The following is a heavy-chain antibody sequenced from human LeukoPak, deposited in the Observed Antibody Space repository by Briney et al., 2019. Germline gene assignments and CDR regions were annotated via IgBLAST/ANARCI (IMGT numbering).Heavy chain of an antibody. CDR2: ISGYTGNK. Sequence: GASVKVSCKASGYTFSSYGISWVRQAPGQGLEWMGWISGYTGNKNYAQNLQGRVTMTTDTSTSTAYMELRSLRSDDTALYYCARSSWFGGRSEWRWFDPWGQGTLVTVSS. CDR1: GYTFSSYG. J-gene: IGHJ5*02. D-gene: IGHD3-10*01. V-gene: IGHV1-18*01. CDR3: ARSSWFGGRSEWRWFDP.